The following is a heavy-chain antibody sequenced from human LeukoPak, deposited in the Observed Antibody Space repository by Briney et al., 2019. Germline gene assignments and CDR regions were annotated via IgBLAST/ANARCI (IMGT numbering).Heavy chain of an antibody. J-gene: IGHJ5*02. CDR1: GGSISIYY. V-gene: IGHV4-59*01. CDR3: VRSPQLDP. Sequence: PSETLSLTCSVSGGSISIYYWSWVRQPPGKGLEWIGYIQNSVTSYTDNPSLQSRVTISVDTSKNQFSLKVTSVTAADTAVYYCVRSPQLDPWGQGTLVTVSS. CDR2: IQNSVTSY.